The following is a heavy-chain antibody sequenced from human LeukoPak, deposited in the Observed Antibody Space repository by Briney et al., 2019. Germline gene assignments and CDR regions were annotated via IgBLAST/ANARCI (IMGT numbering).Heavy chain of an antibody. CDR3: ARERGSSGWYPSMDV. CDR1: GFTFSSYS. D-gene: IGHD6-19*01. J-gene: IGHJ6*03. V-gene: IGHV3-21*01. Sequence: SGGSLRLSCAASGFTFSSYSMNWVRQAPGKGLEWVSSISSSSSYIYYADSVKGRFTISRDNAKNSLYLQMNSLRAEDTAVYYCARERGSSGWYPSMDVWGKGTTVTVSS. CDR2: ISSSSSYI.